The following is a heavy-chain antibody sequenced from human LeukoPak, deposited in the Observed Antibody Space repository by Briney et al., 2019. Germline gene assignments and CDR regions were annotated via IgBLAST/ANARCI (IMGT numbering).Heavy chain of an antibody. V-gene: IGHV3-23*01. J-gene: IGHJ4*02. CDR1: GFTFSSYA. CDR3: VRGLDYGRSVPSDY. D-gene: IGHD3-22*01. Sequence: KPGGSLRLSCAASGFTFSSYAMSWVRQAPGKGLEWVSAISGSGGSTYYADSVKGRFTISRDNSKNTLYLQMNSLRVEDTAVYYCVRGLDYGRSVPSDYWGQGTLVTVSS. CDR2: ISGSGGST.